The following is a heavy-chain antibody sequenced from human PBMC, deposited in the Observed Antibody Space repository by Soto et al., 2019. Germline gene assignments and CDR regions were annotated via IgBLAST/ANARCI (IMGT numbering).Heavy chain of an antibody. D-gene: IGHD3-22*01. CDR1: GFTFSSYA. Sequence: AGGSLRLSCAASGFTFSSYAMHWVRQAPGKGLEWVAVISYDGSNKYYADSVKGRFTISRDNSKNTLYLQMNSLRAEDTAVYYCARDRAYDSSGYYPYYFDYWGQGTLVTVSS. CDR2: ISYDGSNK. CDR3: ARDRAYDSSGYYPYYFDY. V-gene: IGHV3-30-3*01. J-gene: IGHJ4*02.